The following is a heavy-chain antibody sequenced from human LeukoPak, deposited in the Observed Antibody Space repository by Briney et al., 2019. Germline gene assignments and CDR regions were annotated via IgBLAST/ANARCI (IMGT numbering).Heavy chain of an antibody. D-gene: IGHD3-22*01. V-gene: IGHV3-30*18. CDR3: AKGPAAWLVGFAAFDI. J-gene: IGHJ3*02. Sequence: GGSLRLSCAASGFTFSSYGMHWVRQAPGKGLEWVAVISYDGSNKYYADSVKGRFTISRDNSKNTLYLQMNSLRAEDTAVYYCAKGPAAWLVGFAAFDIWGQGTMVTVSS. CDR2: ISYDGSNK. CDR1: GFTFSSYG.